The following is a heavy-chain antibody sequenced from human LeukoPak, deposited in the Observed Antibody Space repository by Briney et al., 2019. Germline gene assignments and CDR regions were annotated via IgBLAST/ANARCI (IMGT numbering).Heavy chain of an antibody. D-gene: IGHD6-6*01. V-gene: IGHV3-74*01. CDR2: ISSDGRST. CDR3: ARGIIAGRLPTYDAFDI. Sequence: GGSLRLSCAASGFIFSSYWMHWVRQAPGKGLVWVSRISSDGRSTSYADSVKGRFTISRDNAKNTLYLQMNSLRAEDTAVYYCARGIIAGRLPTYDAFDIWGQGTMVTVSS. J-gene: IGHJ3*02. CDR1: GFIFSSYW.